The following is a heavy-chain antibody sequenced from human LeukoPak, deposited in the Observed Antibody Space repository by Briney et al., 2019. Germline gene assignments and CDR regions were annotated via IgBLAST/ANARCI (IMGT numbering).Heavy chain of an antibody. V-gene: IGHV4-59*08. CDR3: AXMYXDILTGYYYFDY. CDR2: IYYSGST. D-gene: IGHD3-9*01. J-gene: IGHJ4*02. Sequence: PSETLSLTCTVSGGSISSNYWSWIRQPPGKGLEWIGYIYYSGSTNYNPSLKSRVTISVDMSKNQFTLKLNSVTAEDTAVYYCAXMYXDILTGYYYFDYWGQGTLVTVSS. CDR1: GGSISSNY.